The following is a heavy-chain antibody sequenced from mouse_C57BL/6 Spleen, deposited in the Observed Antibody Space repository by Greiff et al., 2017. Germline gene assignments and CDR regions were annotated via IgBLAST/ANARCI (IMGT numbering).Heavy chain of an antibody. V-gene: IGHV1-64*01. CDR1: GYTFTSYW. D-gene: IGHD1-1*01. J-gene: IGHJ1*03. CDR2: IHPTSGST. CDR3: AKEESTTGVARYFDV. Sequence: QVQLQQPGAELVKPGASVKLSCKASGYTFTSYWMHWVKQRPGQGLEWIGIIHPTSGSTNYNEKFKSKATLTVDTSSSTAYMQRSSLTSEDSAVYYCAKEESTTGVARYFDVWGTGTTVTVSS.